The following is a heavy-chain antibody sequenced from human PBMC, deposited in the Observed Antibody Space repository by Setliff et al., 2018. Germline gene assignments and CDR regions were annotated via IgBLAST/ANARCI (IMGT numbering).Heavy chain of an antibody. CDR1: GGSNTSGNW. J-gene: IGHJ5*02. D-gene: IGHD6-6*01. CDR3: ARHVLGYSSSYNWFDP. V-gene: IGHV4-4*02. Sequence: SETLSLTCAVSGGSNTSGNWWSWVRQPPGQGLEWIGEIYHSGSTNYNPSLKSRVTISVDTSKNQFSLKLSSVTAADTAVYYCARHVLGYSSSYNWFDPWGQGTLVTVSS. CDR2: IYHSGST.